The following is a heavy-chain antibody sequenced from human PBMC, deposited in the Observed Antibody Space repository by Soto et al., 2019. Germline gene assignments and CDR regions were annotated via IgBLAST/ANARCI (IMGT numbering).Heavy chain of an antibody. J-gene: IGHJ4*02. D-gene: IGHD2-15*01. Sequence: EVQLVESGGGLVQPGGSLRLSCAASGFTFSSYWMHWVRHAPGKGLVWVSRINSDGSSTSYADSVKGRFTISRDNAKNTLYLQMNSLRAEDTAVYYCVRTSLVVAAATREDYWGQGTLVTFSS. CDR2: INSDGSST. CDR3: VRTSLVVAAATREDY. CDR1: GFTFSSYW. V-gene: IGHV3-74*01.